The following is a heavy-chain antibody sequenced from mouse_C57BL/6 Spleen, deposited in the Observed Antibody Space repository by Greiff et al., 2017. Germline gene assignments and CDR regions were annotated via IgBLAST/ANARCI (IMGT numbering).Heavy chain of an antibody. CDR3: ARMGNYGHYFDY. V-gene: IGHV5-17*01. D-gene: IGHD1-1*01. CDR2: ISSGSSTI. CDR1: GFTFSDYG. Sequence: EVHLVESGGGLVKPGGSLKLSCAASGFTFSDYGMHWVRQAPEKGLEWVAYISSGSSTIYYADTVKGRFTISRDNAKNTLFLQMTSLRSEDTAMYYCARMGNYGHYFDYWGQGTTLTVSS. J-gene: IGHJ2*01.